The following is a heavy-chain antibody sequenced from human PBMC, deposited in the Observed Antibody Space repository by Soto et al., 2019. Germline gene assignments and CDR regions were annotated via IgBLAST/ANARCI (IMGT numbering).Heavy chain of an antibody. D-gene: IGHD3-3*01. CDR1: GGSISSYY. CDR2: IYYSGST. V-gene: IGHV4-59*08. Sequence: PSETLSLTCTVSGGSISSYYWSWIRQPPGKGLEWIGYIYYSGSTNYNPSLKSRVTISVDTSKNQFSLKLSSVTAADTAVYYCARSPGGITIFGVVSNWFDPWGQGTLVTVSS. J-gene: IGHJ5*02. CDR3: ARSPGGITIFGVVSNWFDP.